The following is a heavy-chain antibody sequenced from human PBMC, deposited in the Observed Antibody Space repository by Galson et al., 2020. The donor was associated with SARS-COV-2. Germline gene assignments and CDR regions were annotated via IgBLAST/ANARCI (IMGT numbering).Heavy chain of an antibody. V-gene: IGHV4-39*01. CDR3: AKGNKVGISGYYMDV. CDR1: GGSISSSSYY. CDR2: IYDSGST. J-gene: IGHJ6*03. D-gene: IGHD1-26*01. Sequence: SETLSLTCTVSGGSISSSSYYWGWIRQPPGKALEWIGSIYDSGSTDYNPSLKSRVTISKDTSKKQLSLKLSSVTAADTAVYYCAKGNKVGISGYYMDVWQRDHGHHLL.